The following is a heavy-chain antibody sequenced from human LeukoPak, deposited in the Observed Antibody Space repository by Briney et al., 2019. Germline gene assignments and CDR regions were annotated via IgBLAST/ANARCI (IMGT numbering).Heavy chain of an antibody. J-gene: IGHJ4*02. D-gene: IGHD3-22*01. CDR3: ASPPDYYDSSGYYYFDY. Sequence: SVKVSCKASGGTFSSYAISWVRQAPGQGLEWMGRIIPILGIANYAQKFQGRVTITADKSTSTAYMELSSLRSEDTAVYYCASPPDYYDSSGYYYFDYWGQGPLVTVSS. V-gene: IGHV1-69*04. CDR2: IIPILGIA. CDR1: GGTFSSYA.